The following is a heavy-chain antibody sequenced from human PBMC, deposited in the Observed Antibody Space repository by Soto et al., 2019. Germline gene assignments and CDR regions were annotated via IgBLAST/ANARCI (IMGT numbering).Heavy chain of an antibody. Sequence: GGSLRLSCAASGFTFSSYAMSWVRQAPGKGLEWVSAISGSGGSTYYADSVKGRFTISRDNSKNTMYLQMNSLRAEDTAVYYCAKVPEYYYDSSGYPTPFYWGQGTLVTVSS. J-gene: IGHJ4*02. V-gene: IGHV3-23*01. D-gene: IGHD3-22*01. CDR2: ISGSGGST. CDR3: AKVPEYYYDSSGYPTPFY. CDR1: GFTFSSYA.